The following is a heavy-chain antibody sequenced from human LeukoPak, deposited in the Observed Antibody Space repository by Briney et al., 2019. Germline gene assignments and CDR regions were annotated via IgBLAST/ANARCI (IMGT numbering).Heavy chain of an antibody. CDR1: GGSVSGYY. D-gene: IGHD6-6*01. J-gene: IGHJ4*02. CDR2: VYYSGST. V-gene: IGHV4-59*02. Sequence: SETLSLTCVVSGGSVSGYYWGWIRQPPGRGLEWIGYVYYSGSTNYNPSLKSRVTISVDTSKNQFSLKLSSVTAADTAVYYCARLRGSSSPFDYWGQGTLVTVSS. CDR3: ARLRGSSSPFDY.